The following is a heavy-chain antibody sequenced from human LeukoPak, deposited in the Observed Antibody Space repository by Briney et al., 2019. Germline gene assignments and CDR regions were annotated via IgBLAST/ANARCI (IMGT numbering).Heavy chain of an antibody. V-gene: IGHV4-39*01. Sequence: SETLSLTCTVSGGSISGSTYYWGWIRQPPGKGLEWIGNIYYSGNTYYNPSLKSRVTTSVDTSKNQFSLKLTSVTAADAAVYYCATDYGDYYFDLWGRGTLVTVSS. CDR3: ATDYGDYYFDL. CDR1: GGSISGSTYY. J-gene: IGHJ2*01. D-gene: IGHD4-17*01. CDR2: IYYSGNT.